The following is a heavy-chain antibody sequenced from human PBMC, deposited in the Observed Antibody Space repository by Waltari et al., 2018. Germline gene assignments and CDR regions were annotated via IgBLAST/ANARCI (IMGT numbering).Heavy chain of an antibody. J-gene: IGHJ4*02. CDR3: ARSDYTDF. V-gene: IGHV3-74*01. CDR2: IKYDGSSA. CDR1: GLTISGFW. Sequence: EVQLVESGGVLVQPGGSWRPSCVASGLTISGFWMHWVRQAPGKGLVWVSRIKYDGSSATYADSVKGRFTVSRDNARNTLYLQMNSLRAEDTAIYYCARSDYTDFWGQGTQVTVSS.